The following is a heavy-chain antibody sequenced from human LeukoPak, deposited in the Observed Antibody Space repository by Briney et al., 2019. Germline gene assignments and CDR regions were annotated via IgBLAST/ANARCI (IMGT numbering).Heavy chain of an antibody. CDR2: IKSKTDGGTT. Sequence: PGGSLRLSCAASGSTFSNAWMSWVRQAPGKGLEWVGRIKSKTDGGTTDYAAPVKGRFTISRDDSKNTLYLQMNSLKTEDTAVYYCTTVVYYDFWSGYLNYFDYWGQGTLVTVSS. V-gene: IGHV3-15*01. CDR1: GSTFSNAW. CDR3: TTVVYYDFWSGYLNYFDY. J-gene: IGHJ4*02. D-gene: IGHD3-3*01.